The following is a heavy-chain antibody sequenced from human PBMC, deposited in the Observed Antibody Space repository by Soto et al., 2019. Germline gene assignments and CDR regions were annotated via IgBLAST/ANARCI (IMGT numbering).Heavy chain of an antibody. Sequence: EVQLLVSGGGLVQPGGSLRLSCAASGFTFSNAWINWVRQAPGKGLEWVGRIKSKPDGGTTDYAAPVKGRFTISRDDSKNTVYLQMNSLKTEDTALYYCVTGQYCDYWGQGTLVTVSS. CDR2: IKSKPDGGTT. CDR1: GFTFSNAW. CDR3: VTGQYCDY. J-gene: IGHJ4*02. V-gene: IGHV3-15*01.